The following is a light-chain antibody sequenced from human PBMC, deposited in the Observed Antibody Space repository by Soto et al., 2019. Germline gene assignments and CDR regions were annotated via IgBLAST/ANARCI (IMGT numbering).Light chain of an antibody. V-gene: IGKV3D-15*01. CDR2: GAS. J-gene: IGKJ1*01. CDR1: QSVSSY. CDR3: QQYNNWRGT. Sequence: EIVLTQSPATLSLSPGERATLSCRASQSVSSYLAWYQQKPGQAPRLLIYGASSRATGIPDRFSGRGFGTDFTLTISSLQSEDFAVYYCQQYNNWRGTFGQGTKVDIK.